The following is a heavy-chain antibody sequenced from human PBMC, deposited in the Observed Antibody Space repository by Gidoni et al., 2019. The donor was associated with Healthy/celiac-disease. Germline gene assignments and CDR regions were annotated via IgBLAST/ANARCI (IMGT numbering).Heavy chain of an antibody. Sequence: EVQLLESGGGLVQPGGSLRLSCAASGFPFSSYAMSWVRQAPGKGLEGVSVISGRGGSTNYADSGKGRFTISRDNSKNTLYLQMNSLRAEDTAVYYCAKGDVAVPAAIRNFDYWGQGTLVTVSS. CDR2: ISGRGGST. CDR3: AKGDVAVPAAIRNFDY. V-gene: IGHV3-23*01. D-gene: IGHD2-2*02. J-gene: IGHJ4*02. CDR1: GFPFSSYA.